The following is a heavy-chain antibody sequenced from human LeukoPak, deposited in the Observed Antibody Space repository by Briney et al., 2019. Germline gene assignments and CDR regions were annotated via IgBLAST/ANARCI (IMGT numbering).Heavy chain of an antibody. CDR2: ISSSSSII. CDR1: GFTFISYS. Sequence: GGSLRLSCAASGFTFISYSMNWVRQAPGKGLEWVSYISSSSSIISYADSVKGRFAISRDTAKNSLYLQMSSLRAEDTAVYYCARVEYASGWYFDYWGQGTLVTVSS. J-gene: IGHJ4*02. D-gene: IGHD6-19*01. CDR3: ARVEYASGWYFDY. V-gene: IGHV3-48*01.